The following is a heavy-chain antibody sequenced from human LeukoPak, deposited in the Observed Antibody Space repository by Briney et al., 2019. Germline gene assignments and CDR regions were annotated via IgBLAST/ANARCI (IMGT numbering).Heavy chain of an antibody. CDR2: ISSSGSTI. J-gene: IGHJ6*03. V-gene: IGHV3-48*03. CDR1: GFTFSSYE. D-gene: IGHD3-10*01. Sequence: GGSLRLSCAASGFTFSSYEMNWVRQAPGKGLEWVSYISSSGSTIYYADSVKGRFTISRDNAKNSLYLQMNSLRAEDTALYYCARRTMVRGVTLMDTTRNYYYYYMDVWGKGTTVTVSS. CDR3: ARRTMVRGVTLMDTTRNYYYYYMDV.